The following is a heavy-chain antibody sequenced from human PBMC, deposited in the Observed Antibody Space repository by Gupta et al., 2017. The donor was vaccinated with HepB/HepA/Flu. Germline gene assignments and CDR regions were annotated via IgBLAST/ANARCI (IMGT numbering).Heavy chain of an antibody. V-gene: IGHV3-74*03. CDR1: GFTFSTHW. CDR3: TRGGTTASFRYYYMDV. D-gene: IGHD1/OR15-1a*01. Sequence: EVQLVESGGRLIQPGGSMKLSCAASGFTFSTHWMYWVRQAPGKGLVWVSHVNSDGTSATYADSVKGRFTISRDNAKNTLYLQMKSLRVEDGGIYYCTRGGTTASFRYYYMDVWGKGTTVSVSS. J-gene: IGHJ6*03. CDR2: VNSDGTSA.